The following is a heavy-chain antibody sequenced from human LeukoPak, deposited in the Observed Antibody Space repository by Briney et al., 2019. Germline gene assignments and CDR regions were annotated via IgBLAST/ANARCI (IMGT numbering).Heavy chain of an antibody. V-gene: IGHV4-34*01. D-gene: IGHD5-18*01. J-gene: IGHJ4*02. CDR1: GGSISSYY. CDR3: ARARPLRYSYGSYYFDY. Sequence: PSETLSLTCTVSGGSISSYYWSWIRQPPGKGLEWIGEINHSGSTNYNPSLKSRVTISVDTSKNQFSLKLSSVTAADTAVYYCARARPLRYSYGSYYFDYWGQGTLVTVSS. CDR2: INHSGST.